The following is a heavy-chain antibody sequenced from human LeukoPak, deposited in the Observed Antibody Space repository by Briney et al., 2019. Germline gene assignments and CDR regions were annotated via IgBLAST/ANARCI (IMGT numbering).Heavy chain of an antibody. Sequence: ASVKVSCKASGYTFTNYAMNWVRQAPGQGLEWMGIINPSGGSTSYAQKFQGRVTMTRDTSTSTVYMELGSLRSEDTAVYYCAGYYDSSGYYYPPRIWGQGTMVTVSS. CDR3: AGYYDSSGYYYPPRI. CDR2: INPSGGST. D-gene: IGHD3-22*01. CDR1: GYTFTNYA. V-gene: IGHV1-46*01. J-gene: IGHJ3*02.